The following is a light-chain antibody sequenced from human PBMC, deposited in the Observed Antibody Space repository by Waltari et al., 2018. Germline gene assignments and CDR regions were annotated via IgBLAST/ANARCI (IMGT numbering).Light chain of an antibody. CDR1: DIGMHS. Sequence: SYVLTQPHSVSVAPGKPARITCGGTDIGMHSVHWYQQKPGQAPVMVIFFVSDRPSGISERFSGSKSGNTATLTISRVEAGDEADYFCQVWDGTSDQPVFGGGTKLTVL. CDR2: FVS. J-gene: IGLJ2*01. V-gene: IGLV3-21*04. CDR3: QVWDGTSDQPV.